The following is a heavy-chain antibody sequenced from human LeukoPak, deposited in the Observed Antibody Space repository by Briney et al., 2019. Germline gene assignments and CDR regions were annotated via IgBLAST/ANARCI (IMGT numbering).Heavy chain of an antibody. Sequence: GGSLRLSCAASGFTFYSYAMSWVRQAPGQGLEWVSAISGSGVNTFYADFVKGRFTISRDSSKNTLCLQMNSLRVEDTAVYYCARDYDFWSGTGKGAFDIWGQGTMVTVSP. CDR1: GFTFYSYA. D-gene: IGHD3-3*01. J-gene: IGHJ3*02. V-gene: IGHV3-23*01. CDR3: ARDYDFWSGTGKGAFDI. CDR2: ISGSGVNT.